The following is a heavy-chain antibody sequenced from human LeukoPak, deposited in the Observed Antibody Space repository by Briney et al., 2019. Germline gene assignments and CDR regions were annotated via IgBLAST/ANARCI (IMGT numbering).Heavy chain of an antibody. CDR2: IYYSGST. D-gene: IGHD6-13*01. CDR3: ARVGGDSSPNGFDP. CDR1: GVSISSYY. V-gene: IGHV4-59*13. Sequence: PSETLSLTCTVSGVSISSYYWSWIRQPPGKGLEWMGYIYYSGSTNYNPSLKSRVTISVDTSKNQFSLKVSSVTAADTAVYYCARVGGDSSPNGFDPWGQGTLVTVSS. J-gene: IGHJ5*02.